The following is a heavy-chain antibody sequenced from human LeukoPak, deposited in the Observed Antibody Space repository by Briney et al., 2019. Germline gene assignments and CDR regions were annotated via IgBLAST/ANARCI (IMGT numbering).Heavy chain of an antibody. CDR1: GGSISSGSYY. D-gene: IGHD3-10*01. Sequence: PSETLSLTCTDSGGSISSGSYYWSWIRQPAGKGLDWIGGIYTSGSTNYNPSLKSRVTISVDTSENQFSLKLSSVTAADTAVYYCASTLLWFGEPSTSMDVWGKGTTVTISS. CDR2: IYTSGST. V-gene: IGHV4-61*02. J-gene: IGHJ6*03. CDR3: ASTLLWFGEPSTSMDV.